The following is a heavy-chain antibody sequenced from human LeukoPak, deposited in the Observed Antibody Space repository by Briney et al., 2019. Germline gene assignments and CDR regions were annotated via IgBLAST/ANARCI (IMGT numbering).Heavy chain of an antibody. CDR3: ARDFRGD. CDR1: GDSISSHY. J-gene: IGHJ4*02. CDR2: ISYSGST. Sequence: PSETLSLTCTSSGDSISSHYWSWIRQPPGKGLEWIGYISYSGSTNYNPSLKSRVTISLDTSKNQFSLKLSSVTAADTAVYYCARDFRGDWGQGTLVTVSS. V-gene: IGHV4-59*11.